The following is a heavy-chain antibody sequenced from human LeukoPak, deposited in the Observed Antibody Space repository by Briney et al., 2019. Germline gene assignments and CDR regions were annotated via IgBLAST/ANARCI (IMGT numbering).Heavy chain of an antibody. D-gene: IGHD1-26*01. CDR1: GGSFSGYY. CDR3: ARVWSGSYYYRRSTGQPNWFDP. V-gene: IGHV4-34*01. CDR2: INHSGST. J-gene: IGHJ5*02. Sequence: PSETLSLTCAVYGGSFSGYYWSWIRQPPGKGLEWIGEINHSGSTNYNPSLKSRVTISVDTSKNQFPLKLSSVTAADTAVYYCARVWSGSYYYRRSTGQPNWFDPWGQGTLVTVSS.